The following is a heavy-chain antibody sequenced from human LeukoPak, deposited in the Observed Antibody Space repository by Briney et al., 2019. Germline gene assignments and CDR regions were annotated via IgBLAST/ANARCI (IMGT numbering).Heavy chain of an antibody. CDR1: GYTFTGYY. Sequence: ASVKVSCKASGYTFTGYYMHWVRQAPGQGLERMGWINPNSSGTNYAQKFQGRVTMTRDTSISTAYMELSRLRSDDTAVYYCAPLGAYCGGDCPFDYWGQGTLVTVSS. D-gene: IGHD2-21*02. CDR2: INPNSSGT. CDR3: APLGAYCGGDCPFDY. J-gene: IGHJ4*02. V-gene: IGHV1-2*02.